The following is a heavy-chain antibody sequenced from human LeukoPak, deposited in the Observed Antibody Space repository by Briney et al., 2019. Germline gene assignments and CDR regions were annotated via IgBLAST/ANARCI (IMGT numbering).Heavy chain of an antibody. D-gene: IGHD5-24*01. CDR2: IYNSGST. CDR3: VRDRELTY. Sequence: AETLSLTCTVSGGSISTYYWSWIRQPPGKGLEWLGYIYNSGSTYYNPSLKSRVTISVDTSKNQFSLRLTSMTAADAAVYYCVRDRELTYWGQGTLVTVSS. CDR1: GGSISTYY. J-gene: IGHJ4*02. V-gene: IGHV4-59*01.